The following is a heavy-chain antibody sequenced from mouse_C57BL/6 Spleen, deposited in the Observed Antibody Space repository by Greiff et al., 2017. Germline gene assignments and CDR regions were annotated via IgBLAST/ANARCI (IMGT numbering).Heavy chain of an antibody. CDR2: IYPGSGST. D-gene: IGHD1-1*01. Sequence: VQLQQPGAELVKPGASVKMSCKASGYTFTSYWITWVKQRPGQGLEWIGDIYPGSGSTNYNEKFKSKATLTVDTSSSTAYMQLSSLTSEDSAVYYCARRRGSYGSSSYAMDYWGQGTSVTVSS. J-gene: IGHJ4*01. CDR1: GYTFTSYW. CDR3: ARRRGSYGSSSYAMDY. V-gene: IGHV1-55*01.